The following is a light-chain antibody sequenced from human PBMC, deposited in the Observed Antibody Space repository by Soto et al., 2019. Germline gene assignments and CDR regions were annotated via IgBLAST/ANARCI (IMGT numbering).Light chain of an antibody. CDR3: QQYYSTPLT. Sequence: DIVMTQSPDSLTVSLGGRATINCKSSQSVFYSSNNKNYLAWYLQKPGQPPKLLISWASTRDSGVPDRGSGSGSGTDFSLPVSSLPGEDVAVYYWQQYYSTPLTFRPGTKVEIK. J-gene: IGKJ1*01. CDR2: WAS. V-gene: IGKV4-1*01. CDR1: QSVFYSSNNKNY.